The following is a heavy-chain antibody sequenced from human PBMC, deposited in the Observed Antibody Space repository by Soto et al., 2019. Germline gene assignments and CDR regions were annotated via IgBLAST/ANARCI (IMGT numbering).Heavy chain of an antibody. V-gene: IGHV3-30*18. CDR1: GFTFSSYG. D-gene: IGHD3-16*02. CDR2: ISYDGSNK. Sequence: GGSLRLSCAASGFTFSSYGMHWVRQAPGKGLEWVAVISYDGSNKYYADSVKGRFTISRDNSKNTLYLQMNSLRAEDTAVYYCAKDALATYYDYIWGSYRLGYFDYWGQGTLVTVS. J-gene: IGHJ4*02. CDR3: AKDALATYYDYIWGSYRLGYFDY.